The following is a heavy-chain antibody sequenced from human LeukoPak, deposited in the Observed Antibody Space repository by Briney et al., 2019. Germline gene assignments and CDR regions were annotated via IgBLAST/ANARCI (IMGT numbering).Heavy chain of an antibody. CDR1: GASFSNSNYY. J-gene: IGHJ3*02. CDR2: NYSDGST. CDR3: ARRAHVGMPI. V-gene: IGHV4-39*01. Sequence: SETLSLTCSVSGASFSNSNYYWAWIRRPQGKGLEWIGCNYSDGSTYYNPSLNTRATVSVDASRNQFSVTLTSVSAADTGMYFCARRAHVGMPIWGPGILVTVSS. D-gene: IGHD2-2*01.